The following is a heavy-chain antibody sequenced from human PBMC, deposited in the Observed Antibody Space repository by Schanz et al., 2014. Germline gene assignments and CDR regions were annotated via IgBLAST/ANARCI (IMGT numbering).Heavy chain of an antibody. CDR2: ISYTGST. CDR1: GGSISRHY. V-gene: IGHV4-59*11. J-gene: IGHJ5*02. CDR3: ARERSLTLNFGELPAGVDP. D-gene: IGHD3-10*01. Sequence: QVQLQESGPGLVKPSETLSLTCTVSGGSISRHYWSWIRQPPGKGLEWIVDISYTGSTNYNPSLKSRFTISLDTSTNEFFLRPTSLPAADTAVYYSARERSLTLNFGELPAGVDPWGQGTLVIVSS.